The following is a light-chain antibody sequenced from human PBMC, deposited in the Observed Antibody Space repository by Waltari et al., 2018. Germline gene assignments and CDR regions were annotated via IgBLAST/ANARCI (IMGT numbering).Light chain of an antibody. J-gene: IGKJ4*01. Sequence: EIVLTQSPATLSLSPGERATLSCSASQGVSYYLAWYQQRPGQAPRLLIYDTSHRATGIPDRFSGSGSETDFTLTISSLEPEDFAVYYCQQRRNWPLTFGGGTKVEIK. CDR1: QGVSYY. CDR2: DTS. CDR3: QQRRNWPLT. V-gene: IGKV3-11*01.